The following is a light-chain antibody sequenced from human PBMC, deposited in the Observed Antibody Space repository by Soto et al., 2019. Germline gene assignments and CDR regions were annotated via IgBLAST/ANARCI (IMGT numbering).Light chain of an antibody. CDR1: QSINSN. J-gene: IGKJ3*01. Sequence: EIVMTQSPATLSVSPGERATLSCRASQSINSNLAWYQKKPGQAPRLLIYGASTRATGVPDRFSGSGSGTEFIISISSLQSEDYAVYYCQQSNNWPPFTFGPGTKVDIK. V-gene: IGKV3-15*01. CDR2: GAS. CDR3: QQSNNWPPFT.